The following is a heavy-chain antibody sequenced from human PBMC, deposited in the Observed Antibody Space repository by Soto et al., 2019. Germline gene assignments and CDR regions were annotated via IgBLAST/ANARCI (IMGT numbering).Heavy chain of an antibody. CDR2: IQNDASLT. CDR1: GFTFDYYC. CDR3: VRGQRGGFDL. V-gene: IGHV3-74*01. J-gene: IGHJ3*01. Sequence: PGGSLRFSCAASGFTFDYYCMHWVRQVPGKGLLWVSHIQNDASLTTYADSVKGRFIISRDNAKNTLYLQMNGLRVEDTAVYFCVRGQRGGFDLWGQGTMVTVS. D-gene: IGHD2-15*01.